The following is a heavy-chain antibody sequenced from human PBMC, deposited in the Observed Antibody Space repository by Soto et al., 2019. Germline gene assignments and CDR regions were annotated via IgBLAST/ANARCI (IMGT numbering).Heavy chain of an antibody. V-gene: IGHV2-5*01. CDR3: AQLDYGDYSGGVDY. D-gene: IGHD4-17*01. CDR1: GFSLSTSGVG. J-gene: IGHJ4*02. CDR2: IYWNDDK. Sequence: QITLKESGPTLVNPTQTLTLTCTFSGFSLSTSGVGVGWIRQPPGKALEWLALIYWNDDKRYSPSLKSRLTITKDTSKNQVVLTMTNMDPVDTATYYCAQLDYGDYSGGVDYWGQGTLVTVSS.